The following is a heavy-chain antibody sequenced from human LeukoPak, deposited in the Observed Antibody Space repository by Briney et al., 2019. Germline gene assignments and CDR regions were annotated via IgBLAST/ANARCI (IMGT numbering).Heavy chain of an antibody. CDR1: GFTFSNYS. Sequence: GGSRRLSCAAAGFTFSNYSMNWVRQAPGKGLEWVSSITSSSSFIYYADSVKGRFTISRDNAKNSLYLQMNSLRAEDTAVYYCARDLLRYCTNGVCNYYYYMDVWGKGTTVSVSS. CDR3: ARDLLRYCTNGVCNYYYYMDV. V-gene: IGHV3-21*01. J-gene: IGHJ6*03. D-gene: IGHD2-8*01. CDR2: ITSSSSFI.